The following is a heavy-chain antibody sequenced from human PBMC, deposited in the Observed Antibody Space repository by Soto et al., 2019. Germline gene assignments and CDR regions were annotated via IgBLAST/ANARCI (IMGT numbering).Heavy chain of an antibody. CDR3: AKEERAAPSHAFDV. V-gene: IGHV3-30*18. CDR2: ISYDGTNK. Sequence: QVQLVESGGGLVQPGGSLRLSCAASGFTFTTYAMHWVRQAPGQGLEWVAHISYDGTNKNFADSVKGRFTISRDNSKNTLWLQMNSLRLEATAVYYCAKEERAAPSHAFDVWGQGTLVTVSS. D-gene: IGHD6-13*01. J-gene: IGHJ3*01. CDR1: GFTFTTYA.